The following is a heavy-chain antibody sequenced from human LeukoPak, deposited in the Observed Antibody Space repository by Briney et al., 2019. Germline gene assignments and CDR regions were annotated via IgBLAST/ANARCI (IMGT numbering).Heavy chain of an antibody. Sequence: SETLSLTCTVSGGSINSYYWSWIRQPAGKGLEWIGRIYTSGSTNYNPSLKGRVTMSVDTSKNQFSLKLSSVTAADTAVYYCARDHSRTSYYFDYWGQGTLVTVSS. CDR2: IYTSGST. CDR3: ARDHSRTSYYFDY. J-gene: IGHJ4*02. D-gene: IGHD1-14*01. V-gene: IGHV4-4*07. CDR1: GGSINSYY.